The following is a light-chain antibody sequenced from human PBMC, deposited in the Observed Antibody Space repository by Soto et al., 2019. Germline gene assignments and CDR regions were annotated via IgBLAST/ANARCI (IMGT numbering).Light chain of an antibody. V-gene: IGKV3-15*01. Sequence: EIVMTQSPATLSASPGERATISCRASQSVSRNLDWYQQKPGQAPRLLIYGASTRATGIPARFSGSGSGTEFTLTIGSLQSGDFAVYYCHQYNIWPPYTFGQGTKLEIK. CDR3: HQYNIWPPYT. CDR1: QSVSRN. CDR2: GAS. J-gene: IGKJ2*01.